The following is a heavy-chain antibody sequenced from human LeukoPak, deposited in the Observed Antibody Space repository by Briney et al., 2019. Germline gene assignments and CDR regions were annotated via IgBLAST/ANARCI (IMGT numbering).Heavy chain of an antibody. CDR3: ARDKERTKGSGSIYYFDY. D-gene: IGHD3-10*01. CDR1: GYTFTGYY. Sequence: GASVKVSCKASGYTFTGYYMHWVRQAPGQGLEWMGWINPNSGGTNYAQKFQGRVTMTRDTSISTAYMELSRLRSDDTAVYYCARDKERTKGSGSIYYFDYWGQGTLVTVSS. J-gene: IGHJ4*02. CDR2: INPNSGGT. V-gene: IGHV1-2*02.